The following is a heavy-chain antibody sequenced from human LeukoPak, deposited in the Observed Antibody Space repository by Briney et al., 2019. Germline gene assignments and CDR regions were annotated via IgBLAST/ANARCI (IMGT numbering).Heavy chain of an antibody. CDR2: IYTSGST. Sequence: PSETLSLTCTVSGGSISSYYWSWIRQPAGKGLEWIGRIYTSGSTNYNPSLKSRVTMSVDTSKNQFSLKLSSVTAADTAVYYCARGGQWLVQRDAFDIWGQGTVVTVSS. D-gene: IGHD6-19*01. CDR3: ARGGQWLVQRDAFDI. J-gene: IGHJ3*02. CDR1: GGSISSYY. V-gene: IGHV4-4*07.